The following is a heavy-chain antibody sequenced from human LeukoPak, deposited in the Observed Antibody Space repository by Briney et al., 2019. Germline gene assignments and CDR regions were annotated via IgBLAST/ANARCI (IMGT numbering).Heavy chain of an antibody. CDR1: GYSFTSYW. J-gene: IGHJ6*03. CDR2: IYPGDSDT. D-gene: IGHD3-10*01. Sequence: GGSLQISCKGSGYSFTSYWIGWVRQMPGKGLEWMGIIYPGDSDTRYSPSFQGQVTISAGKSISTAYLQWRSLKAAETAMYSCARHDITMVRGGPLTYYMDVWGKGTTLTI. CDR3: ARHDITMVRGGPLTYYMDV. V-gene: IGHV5-51*01.